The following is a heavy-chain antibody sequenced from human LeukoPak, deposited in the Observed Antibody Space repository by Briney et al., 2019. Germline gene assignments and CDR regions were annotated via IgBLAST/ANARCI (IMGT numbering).Heavy chain of an antibody. Sequence: ASVKLSCKASGGTFSSYAISWMRQAPGQGLEWMGRIIPIFGIANYAQKFLGRVTITADKSTSTAYMELSSLRSEDTAVYYCASREYCSSTSCYKRCDYYYYGMDVWGQGTTVTVSS. CDR2: IIPIFGIA. V-gene: IGHV1-69*04. CDR1: GGTFSSYA. CDR3: ASREYCSSTSCYKRCDYYYYGMDV. J-gene: IGHJ6*02. D-gene: IGHD2-2*02.